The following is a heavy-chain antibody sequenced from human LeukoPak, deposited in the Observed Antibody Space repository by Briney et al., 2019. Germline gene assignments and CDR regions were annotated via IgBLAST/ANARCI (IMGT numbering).Heavy chain of an antibody. V-gene: IGHV4-38-2*02. CDR2: IYHSGST. Sequence: SETLSLTCTVSGYSISSGYCWGWIRQPPGKGLEWIGSIYHSGSTYYNPSLKSRLTISADTSKNQFSLSLSSVTAADTAVYYCVRVDNVGNYFDYWGQGTLVTVSS. CDR3: VRVDNVGNYFDY. J-gene: IGHJ4*02. CDR1: GYSISSGYC. D-gene: IGHD3-16*01.